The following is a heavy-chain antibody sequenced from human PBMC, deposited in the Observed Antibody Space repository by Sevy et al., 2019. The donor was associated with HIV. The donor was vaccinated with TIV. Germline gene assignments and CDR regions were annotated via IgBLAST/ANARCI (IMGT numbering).Heavy chain of an antibody. J-gene: IGHJ4*02. CDR3: ARGGPNRHQLDYFDY. Sequence: SETLSLTCTVSGVSISPYYWAWIRQPPGKGLECIGFSGSSNYNPSLKSRVTTSVDTSKNQFSLKLSSVTAADTAIYYCARGGPNRHQLDYFDYWGQGTLVTVSS. V-gene: IGHV4-59*01. D-gene: IGHD2-2*01. CDR2: SGSS. CDR1: GVSISPYY.